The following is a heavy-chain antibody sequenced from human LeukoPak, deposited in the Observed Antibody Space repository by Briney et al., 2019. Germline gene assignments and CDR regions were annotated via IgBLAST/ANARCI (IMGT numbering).Heavy chain of an antibody. V-gene: IGHV1-69*02. Sequence: SVKVSCKASGYTFSNYYIHWVRQAPGQGLEWMGRIIPILGIANYAQKFQGRVTITADKSTSTAYMELSSLRSEDTAVYYCARFMRGYSYGYGMDVWGQGTTVTVSS. J-gene: IGHJ6*02. CDR1: GYTFSNYY. D-gene: IGHD5-18*01. CDR2: IIPILGIA. CDR3: ARFMRGYSYGYGMDV.